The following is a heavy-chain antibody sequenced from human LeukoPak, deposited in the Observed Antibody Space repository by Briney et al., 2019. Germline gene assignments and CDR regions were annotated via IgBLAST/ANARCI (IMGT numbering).Heavy chain of an antibody. CDR1: GYTFTGYY. CDR3: ARDREWGPNYYYYYYMDV. CDR2: ISAYNGNT. J-gene: IGHJ6*03. Sequence: ASVKVSCKASGYTFTGYYMHWVRQAPGQGLEWMGRISAYNGNTNYAQKLQGRVTMTTDTSTSTAYMELRSLRSDDTAVYYCARDREWGPNYYYYYYMDVWGKGTTVTVSS. V-gene: IGHV1-18*04. D-gene: IGHD5-24*01.